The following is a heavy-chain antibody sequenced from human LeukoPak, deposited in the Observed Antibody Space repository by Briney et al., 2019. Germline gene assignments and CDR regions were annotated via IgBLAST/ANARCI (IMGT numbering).Heavy chain of an antibody. J-gene: IGHJ4*02. CDR1: GFNVSRNY. CDR2: INDNGGRT. D-gene: IGHD1-26*01. CDR3: VKDVSGSYAFDY. V-gene: IGHV3-64D*09. Sequence: GGSLRLSCAASGFNVSRNYMSWVRQAPGKGLEYVSGINDNGGRTHYGDSVKGRFTISRDNSKNTLYLQMSTLRPEDTAVYYCVKDVSGSYAFDYWGQGTLVTVSS.